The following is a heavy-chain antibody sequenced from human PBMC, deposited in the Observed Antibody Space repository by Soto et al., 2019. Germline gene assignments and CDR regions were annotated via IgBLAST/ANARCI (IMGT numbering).Heavy chain of an antibody. CDR2: ISGSNGDT. J-gene: IGHJ4*02. CDR3: GRGGLAVSGTYDY. V-gene: IGHV1-18*01. CDR1: GYTFTNYG. Sequence: KVSCKASGYTFTNYGVAWVRRAPGQGLEWMGWISGSNGDTKYAQNLQNRVSMTTDTSTNKAYMELRSLRPDDTAIYFCGRGGLAVSGTYDYWGQGTLVTVSS. D-gene: IGHD6-19*01.